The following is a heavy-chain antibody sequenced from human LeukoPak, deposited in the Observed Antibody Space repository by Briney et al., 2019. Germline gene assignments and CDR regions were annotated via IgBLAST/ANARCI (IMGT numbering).Heavy chain of an antibody. Sequence: SETLSLTCTVSGGSISSYYWSWTRQPPGKGLEWIGYIYYSGSTNYNPSLKSRVTISVDTPKNQFSLKLSSVTAADTAVYYCARGHYYDTRLDYWGQGTLVTASS. CDR2: IYYSGST. J-gene: IGHJ4*02. D-gene: IGHD3-22*01. CDR3: ARGHYYDTRLDY. CDR1: GGSISSYY. V-gene: IGHV4-59*01.